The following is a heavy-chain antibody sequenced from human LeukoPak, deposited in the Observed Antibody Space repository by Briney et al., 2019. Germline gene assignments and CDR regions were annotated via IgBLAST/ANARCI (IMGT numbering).Heavy chain of an antibody. J-gene: IGHJ4*02. CDR2: IYYSGST. Sequence: PSETLSLTCTASGGSISSYYWSWIRQPPGKGLEWIGYIYYSGSTNYNPSLKSRVTISVDTSKNQFSLKLSSVTAADTAVYYCARGSDGYNAKTFDYWGQGTLVTVSS. V-gene: IGHV4-59*01. CDR3: ARGSDGYNAKTFDY. CDR1: GGSISSYY. D-gene: IGHD5-24*01.